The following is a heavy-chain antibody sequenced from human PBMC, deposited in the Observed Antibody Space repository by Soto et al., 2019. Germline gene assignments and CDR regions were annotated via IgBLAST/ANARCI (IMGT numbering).Heavy chain of an antibody. D-gene: IGHD1-26*01. Sequence: SETLSLTCTVSGGSINNYYWSWIRRPPGKGLEWIGYIYYSGSTNYNPSLKSRVTISVDTSKNQFSLKLSSVTAADTAVYYCARRYGGNFDYWGQGTLVTVSS. V-gene: IGHV4-59*01. J-gene: IGHJ4*02. CDR2: IYYSGST. CDR1: GGSINNYY. CDR3: ARRYGGNFDY.